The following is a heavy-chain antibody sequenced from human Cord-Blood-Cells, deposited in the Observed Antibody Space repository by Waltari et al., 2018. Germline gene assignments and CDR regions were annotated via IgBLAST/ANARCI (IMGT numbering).Heavy chain of an antibody. V-gene: IGHV3-21*01. J-gene: IGHJ6*02. CDR3: ARDNYDFWSGYMKGNYYYYGMDV. CDR1: GFTFRSYS. Sequence: EVQLVASGGGLVKPGGSLRPSCAASGFTFRSYSMNWVRQAPGKGLEWISSISSISSYIYYADSVKGRFTISRDNAKNSLYLQMNSLRAEDTAVYYCARDNYDFWSGYMKGNYYYYGMDVWGQGTTVTVSS. D-gene: IGHD3-3*01. CDR2: ISSISSYI.